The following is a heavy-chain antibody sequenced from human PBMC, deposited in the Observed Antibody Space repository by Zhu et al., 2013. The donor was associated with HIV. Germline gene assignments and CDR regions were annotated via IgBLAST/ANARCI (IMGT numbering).Heavy chain of an antibody. V-gene: IGHV1-2*02. CDR2: IHPVSGDT. CDR1: GYRFTDFY. Sequence: QLVQSGAEVKKPGASVRVSCQTSGYRFTDFYLHWVRQAPGQGPQWMGWIHPVSGDTQYGQKFQGRVTMTRDTSTSTVYMELSSLRSEDTAVYYCAREPERFLEWLGGIGYWGQGTLVTVSS. D-gene: IGHD3-3*01. J-gene: IGHJ4*02. CDR3: AREPERFLEWLGGIGY.